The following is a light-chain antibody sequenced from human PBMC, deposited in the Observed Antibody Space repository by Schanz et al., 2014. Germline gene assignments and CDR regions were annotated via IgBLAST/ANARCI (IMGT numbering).Light chain of an antibody. CDR2: AVS. CDR1: SSDVGGYNY. Sequence: QSALTQPASVSGSPGQSITISCTGTSSDVGGYNYVSWYQQHPGKAPKLMIYAVSNRPSGVSNRFSGSKSGNTASLTISGLQAEDEADYYCSSYTRSSTQVFGGGTKLTVL. CDR3: SSYTRSSTQV. J-gene: IGLJ3*02. V-gene: IGLV2-14*01.